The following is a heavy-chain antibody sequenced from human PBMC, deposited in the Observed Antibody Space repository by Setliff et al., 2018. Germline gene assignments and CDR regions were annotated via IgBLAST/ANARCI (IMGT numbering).Heavy chain of an antibody. V-gene: IGHV4-61*09. CDR2: IYTSGRT. Sequence: PSETLSLTCSVSGGSISSGSDYWTWIRQPAGKGLEWIGHIYTSGRTFYNPSLKSRVTISVDTSKNQFSLTLSSMTAADTAVYYCARGRNIAARLLDSWGQGTLVTV. D-gene: IGHD6-6*01. CDR1: GGSISSGSDY. J-gene: IGHJ4*02. CDR3: ARGRNIAARLLDS.